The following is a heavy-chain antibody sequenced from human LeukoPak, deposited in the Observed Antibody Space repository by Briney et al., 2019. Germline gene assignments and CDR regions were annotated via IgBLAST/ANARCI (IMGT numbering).Heavy chain of an antibody. D-gene: IGHD5-18*01. CDR2: INHSGST. Sequence: WETLSLTCAVYGGSFSGYYWSWIRQPPGKGLEWIGEINHSGSTNCNPSLKSRVTISVDTSKNQFSLKLSSVTAADTAVYYCARIVDTAMVSLFDYWGQGTLVTVSS. CDR1: GGSFSGYY. V-gene: IGHV4-34*01. J-gene: IGHJ4*02. CDR3: ARIVDTAMVSLFDY.